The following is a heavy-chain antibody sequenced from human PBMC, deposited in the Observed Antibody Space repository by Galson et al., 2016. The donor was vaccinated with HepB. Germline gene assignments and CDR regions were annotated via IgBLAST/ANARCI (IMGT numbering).Heavy chain of an antibody. V-gene: IGHV3-64*04. J-gene: IGHJ4*02. Sequence: SLRLSCAASGFSSSAYTIHWVRQGPDMRLEHVSAINGEGTWTFNADSVKGRSTISRDNARNSLSLQMDSLRGEDTAVYYCVRDGYSSSWFSHYYWGKGTLVTVST. CDR2: INGEGTWT. CDR3: VRDGYSSSWFSHYY. D-gene: IGHD6-13*01. CDR1: GFSSSAYT.